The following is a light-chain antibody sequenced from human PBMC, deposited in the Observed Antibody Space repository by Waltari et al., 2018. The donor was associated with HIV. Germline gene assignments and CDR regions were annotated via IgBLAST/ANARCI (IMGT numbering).Light chain of an antibody. CDR1: QPIGAN. CDR3: QQTYGVPRT. V-gene: IGKV1-39*01. CDR2: ANS. Sequence: DVQVAQSPSSLSAPVGGSVTLSCRASQPIGANLNWYQQRSGDAPRLLLTANSTLYSGVPSRFSGGGAGTTFFLNISRLQPEDSATYYCQQTYGVPRTFGRGTRVEI. J-gene: IGKJ4*01.